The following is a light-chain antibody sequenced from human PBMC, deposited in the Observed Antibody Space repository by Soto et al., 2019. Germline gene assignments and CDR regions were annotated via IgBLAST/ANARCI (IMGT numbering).Light chain of an antibody. J-gene: IGKJ1*01. CDR2: AAS. CDR3: QQSYSTPRT. CDR1: QSISNY. V-gene: IGKV1-39*01. Sequence: DIQMTQSPSPLSASVGDRVTITCRASQSISNYLNWYQQKPGTAPKLLMYAASSLQSGVPSRFSGSGSGTDFTLTISSLQPEDFATYYCQQSYSTPRTFGQGTKVEIK.